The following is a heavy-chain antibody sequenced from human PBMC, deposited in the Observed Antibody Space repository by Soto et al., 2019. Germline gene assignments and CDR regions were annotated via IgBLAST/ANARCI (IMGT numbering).Heavy chain of an antibody. CDR2: IYYSGST. V-gene: IGHV4-39*07. Sequence: PSETLSLTCTVSGGSISSSSYYWGWIRQPPGKGLEWIGSIYYSGSTYYNPSLKSRVTISVDTSKNQFSLKLSSVTAADTAVYYCARVYMVRGTIIRYFDYWGQGTLVTVS. CDR3: ARVYMVRGTIIRYFDY. CDR1: GGSISSSSYY. J-gene: IGHJ4*02. D-gene: IGHD3-10*01.